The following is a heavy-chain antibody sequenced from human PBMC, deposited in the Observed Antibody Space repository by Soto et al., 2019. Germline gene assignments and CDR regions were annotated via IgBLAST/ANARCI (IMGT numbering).Heavy chain of an antibody. CDR1: VGSIISINW. V-gene: IGHV4-4*02. CDR2: IYYSGNT. Sequence: SETLSLTCGVSVGSIISINWCTWVRQTPGKGLEWIGEIYYSGNTNYNPSLTSRVTMSIDKSKNQFFLNLTSVTAADTAVYYCARVIDRSGYPFDYWGQGTLVTVSS. D-gene: IGHD3-22*01. J-gene: IGHJ4*02. CDR3: ARVIDRSGYPFDY.